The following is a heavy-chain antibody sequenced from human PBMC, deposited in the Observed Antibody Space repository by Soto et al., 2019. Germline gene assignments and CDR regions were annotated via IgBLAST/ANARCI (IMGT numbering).Heavy chain of an antibody. V-gene: IGHV3-66*01. CDR3: ARIESYLKFFQD. Sequence: GGSLRLSCAASGFTVSSNYMSWVRQAPGKGLEWVSVIYSSGNTYYADSVKGRFTISRDNSKNTLFLQMHSLRDKDTAVYYCARIESYLKFFQDWGQGTLVTVSS. CDR2: IYSSGNT. CDR1: GFTVSSNY. D-gene: IGHD2-21*01. J-gene: IGHJ1*01.